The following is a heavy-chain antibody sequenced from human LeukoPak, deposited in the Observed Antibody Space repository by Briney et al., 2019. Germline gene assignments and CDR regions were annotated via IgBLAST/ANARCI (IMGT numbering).Heavy chain of an antibody. CDR3: ARLSSAWYDDY. CDR1: GFTFSSSN. J-gene: IGHJ4*02. D-gene: IGHD6-19*01. V-gene: IGHV3-48*02. CDR2: ISSSSSTI. Sequence: PGGSLRLSCAASGFTFSSSNMNWVRQVPGKGLEWVSYISSSSSTIYYADSVKGRFTISRDNAKNSLYLQMSSLRDEDTAVYYCARLSSAWYDDYWGQGTLVCVPS.